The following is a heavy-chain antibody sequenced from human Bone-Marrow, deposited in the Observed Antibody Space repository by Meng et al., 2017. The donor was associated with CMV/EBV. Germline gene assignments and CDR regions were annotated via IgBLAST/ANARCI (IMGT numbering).Heavy chain of an antibody. Sequence: SRCTVSNAWMNWVRQAPGKGLEWRGRNKSKPDGGTTDYTATVKGRIIISRDDTENTLYLQMNRLKTEDTAVDYCDTDSYTDLEPDAHCWGRGTLVTVSS. CDR3: DTDSYTDLEPDAHC. V-gene: IGHV3-15*01. CDR2: NKSKPDGGTT. CDR1: RCTVSNAW. D-gene: IGHD2-2*01. J-gene: IGHJ4*01.